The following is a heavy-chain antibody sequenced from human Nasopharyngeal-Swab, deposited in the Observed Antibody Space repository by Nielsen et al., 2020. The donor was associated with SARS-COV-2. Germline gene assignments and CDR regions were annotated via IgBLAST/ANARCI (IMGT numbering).Heavy chain of an antibody. D-gene: IGHD6-25*01. V-gene: IGHV4-34*01. CDR1: GGSFSANY. J-gene: IGHJ4*02. CDR2: INHSGST. Sequence: SETLSLTCAVSGGSFSANYWGWIRQPPGKGLEWIGEINHSGSTNYNPSLKSRVTISVDTSKSQFSLNLISVTAADTAVYYCATTGYSSVYYVHWGQGVLVTVSS. CDR3: ATTGYSSVYYVH.